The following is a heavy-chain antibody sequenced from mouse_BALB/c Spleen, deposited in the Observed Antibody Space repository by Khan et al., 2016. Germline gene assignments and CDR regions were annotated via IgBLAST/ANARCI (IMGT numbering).Heavy chain of an antibody. D-gene: IGHD1-1*01. CDR1: GYSITSDYA. J-gene: IGHJ1*01. V-gene: IGHV3-2*02. Sequence: EVELVESGPGLVKPSQSLSLTCTVTGYSITSDYAWNWIRQFPGNKLEWMGYITYSGSTVYNPSLKSRISITRDTSKNQFFLQLNSVTTEDTATYYCARSPYCCGSSLNWYFDVWGAGTTVTVSS. CDR2: ITYSGST. CDR3: ARSPYCCGSSLNWYFDV.